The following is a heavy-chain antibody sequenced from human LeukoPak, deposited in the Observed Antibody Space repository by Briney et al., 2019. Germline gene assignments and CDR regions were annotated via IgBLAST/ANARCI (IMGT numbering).Heavy chain of an antibody. CDR1: GGSLSSYY. D-gene: IGHD2-2*01. CDR2: IYSSGST. CDR3: ARNLCTTANCYLETVDVLYI. J-gene: IGHJ3*02. V-gene: IGHV4-4*07. Sequence: SETLSLTCTVSGGSLSSYYWSWVRQPAGKGLEWIGRIYSSGSTNYNPSLTSRVSMSVDTSKNQFSLQLNSATAADTAVYYCARNLCTTANCYLETVDVLYIWGQGTMVAVSS.